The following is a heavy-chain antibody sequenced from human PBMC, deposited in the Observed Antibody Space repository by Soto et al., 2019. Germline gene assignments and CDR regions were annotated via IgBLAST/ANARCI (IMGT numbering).Heavy chain of an antibody. Sequence: ASVKVSCKASGYTFTSYGISWVRQAPGQGLEWMGWISAYNGNTNYAQKLQGRVTMTTDTSTSTAYMELRSLRSDDTAVYYCARDGMYYDILTGYSPWWFDPWGQGTLVTVPQ. CDR1: GYTFTSYG. CDR2: ISAYNGNT. J-gene: IGHJ5*02. CDR3: ARDGMYYDILTGYSPWWFDP. V-gene: IGHV1-18*01. D-gene: IGHD3-9*01.